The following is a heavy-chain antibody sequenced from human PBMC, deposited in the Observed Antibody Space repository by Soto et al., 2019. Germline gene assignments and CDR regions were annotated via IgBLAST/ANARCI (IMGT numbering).Heavy chain of an antibody. CDR1: GGSFGAYY. J-gene: IGHJ4*02. CDR3: ARGTNLRCFD. CDR2: INHSGST. V-gene: IGHV4-34*01. D-gene: IGHD3-9*01. Sequence: QVQLQQWGAGLLKPSETLSLTCAAYGGSFGAYYWTWIRQPPGKGLEWIGEINHSGSTNYNPSLERRVTISVYTSKTQFSLKLSSVTAADTAVYYCARGTNLRCFDWGQGTLVTVSS.